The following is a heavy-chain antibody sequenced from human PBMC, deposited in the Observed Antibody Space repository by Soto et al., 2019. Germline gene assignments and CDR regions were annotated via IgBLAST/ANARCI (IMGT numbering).Heavy chain of an antibody. CDR3: ATVLTVAGYFDY. J-gene: IGHJ4*02. D-gene: IGHD6-19*01. V-gene: IGHV3-23*01. CDR1: GFTFSSYA. CDR2: ISGSGGST. Sequence: GGSLRLSCAASGFTFSSYAMSWVRQAPGKGLEWVSAISGSGGSTYYADSVKGRFTISRDNSKNTLYLQMNSLRAEDTAVYYCATVLTVAGYFDYWGQGTLVTVSS.